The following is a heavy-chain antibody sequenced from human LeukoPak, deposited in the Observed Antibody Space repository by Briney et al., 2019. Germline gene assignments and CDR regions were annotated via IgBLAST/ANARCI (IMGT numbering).Heavy chain of an antibody. CDR1: GFIVSGKY. J-gene: IGHJ3*02. CDR2: IRSDGST. D-gene: IGHD3-22*01. V-gene: IGHV3-53*01. CDR3: AREGSFDSSGYNDALDI. Sequence: TGRSLRLSCAASGFIVSGKYMSWVRQAPGKGLEWVSVIRSDGSTSYADSVKGRFTISRDNSKNTLYLQMNSLRAEDTAVYYCAREGSFDSSGYNDALDIWGQGTMVTVSA.